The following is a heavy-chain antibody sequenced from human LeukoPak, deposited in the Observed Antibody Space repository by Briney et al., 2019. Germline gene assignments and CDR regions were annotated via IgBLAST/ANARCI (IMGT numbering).Heavy chain of an antibody. V-gene: IGHV1-8*02. Sequence: GASVKVSCKASGYTFTSYGISWVRQAPGQGLEWMGWMNPNSGNTGYAQKFQGRVTMTRNTSISTAYMELSSLRSEDTAVYYCARGNSNYFNYYMDVWGKGTTVTVSS. D-gene: IGHD4-11*01. CDR3: ARGNSNYFNYYMDV. J-gene: IGHJ6*03. CDR2: MNPNSGNT. CDR1: GYTFTSYG.